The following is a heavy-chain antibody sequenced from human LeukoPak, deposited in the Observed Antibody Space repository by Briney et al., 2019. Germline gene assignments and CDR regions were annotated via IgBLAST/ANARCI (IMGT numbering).Heavy chain of an antibody. V-gene: IGHV4-39*01. CDR2: IYYSGST. D-gene: IGHD3-10*01. Sequence: PSETLSLTCTVSGGSISSSSYCWGWIRQPPGKGLEWIGSIYYSGSTYYNPSIKSRVTISVNTTKNKFSMKLSSVTAADTAVYYCARHIPESSLLWFGELSDGFDPWGQGTLVTVSS. CDR1: GGSISSSSYC. CDR3: ARHIPESSLLWFGELSDGFDP. J-gene: IGHJ5*02.